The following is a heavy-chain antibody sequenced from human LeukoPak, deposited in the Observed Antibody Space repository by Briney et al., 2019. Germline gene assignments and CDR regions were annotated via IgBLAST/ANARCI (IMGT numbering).Heavy chain of an antibody. D-gene: IGHD4-23*01. J-gene: IGHJ4*02. Sequence: PGGSLRLSCAASGFTFSTYDMNWVRQAPGKGLEWVSFISNSGNIIKYADSVQGRFTISRDNAENSLYLQMNSLRAEDTAVYYCARDQDYGGNSGAYWGQGTLVTVSS. V-gene: IGHV3-48*03. CDR1: GFTFSTYD. CDR3: ARDQDYGGNSGAY. CDR2: ISNSGNII.